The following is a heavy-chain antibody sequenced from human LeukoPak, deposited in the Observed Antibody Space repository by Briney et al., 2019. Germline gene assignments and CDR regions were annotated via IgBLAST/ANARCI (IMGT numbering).Heavy chain of an antibody. V-gene: IGHV3-7*01. J-gene: IGHJ4*02. CDR3: ARDLHGSPDW. Sequence: GGSLRLSCAASGFTFSSYWMNWVRQAPGKGLEWVANIKQDGSEIYYVDSVKGRFTISRDNAKNSVYLQMNSLRAEDTAVYYCARDLHGSPDWWGQGTLVTVSS. CDR2: IKQDGSEI. D-gene: IGHD2-2*03. CDR1: GFTFSSYW.